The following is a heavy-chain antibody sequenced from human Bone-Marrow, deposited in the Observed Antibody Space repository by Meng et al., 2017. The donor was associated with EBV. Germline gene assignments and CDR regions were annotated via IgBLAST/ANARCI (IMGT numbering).Heavy chain of an antibody. V-gene: IGHV1-24*01. Sequence: QVQLVQSGAEVKKPXXXXXXXCKVSGYTLTELSMHWVRQAPGKGLEWMGGFDPEDGETIYAQKFQGRVTMTEDTSTDTAYMELSSLRSEDTAVYYCATDHGYDSSGFLVLHYWGQGTLVTVSS. D-gene: IGHD3-22*01. CDR3: ATDHGYDSSGFLVLHY. CDR1: GYTLTELS. J-gene: IGHJ4*02. CDR2: FDPEDGET.